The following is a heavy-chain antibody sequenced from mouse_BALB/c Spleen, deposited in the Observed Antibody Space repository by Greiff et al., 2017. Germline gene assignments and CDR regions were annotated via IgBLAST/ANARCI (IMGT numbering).Heavy chain of an antibody. V-gene: IGHV1-87*01. CDR2: IYPGDGDT. D-gene: IGHD1-1*01. CDR1: GYTFTSYW. J-gene: IGHJ2*01. CDR3: ARSGYYGSSYHYFDY. Sequence: VQLQQSGAELARPGASVKLSCKASGYTFTSYWMQWVKQRPGQGLEWIGAIYPGDGDTRYTQKFKGKATLTADKSSSTAYMQLSSLASEDSAVYYCARSGYYGSSYHYFDYWGQGTTLTVSS.